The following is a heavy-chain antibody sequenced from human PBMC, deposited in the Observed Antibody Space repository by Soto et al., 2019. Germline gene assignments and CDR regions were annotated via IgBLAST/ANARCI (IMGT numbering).Heavy chain of an antibody. D-gene: IGHD1-1*01. CDR1: GYTFTSYY. V-gene: IGHV1-24*01. Sequence: ASVKVSCKASGYTFTSYYMHWVRQAPGKGLEWMGGFDPEDGETIYAQKFQGRVTMTEDTSTDTAYMELSSLRSEDTAVYYCATGHNWNPMAFDIWGQGTMVT. J-gene: IGHJ3*02. CDR3: ATGHNWNPMAFDI. CDR2: FDPEDGET.